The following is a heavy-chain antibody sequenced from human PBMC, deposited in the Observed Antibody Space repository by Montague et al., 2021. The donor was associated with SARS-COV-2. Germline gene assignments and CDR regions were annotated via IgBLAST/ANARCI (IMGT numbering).Heavy chain of an antibody. CDR2: IYYSGST. CDR3: ARLLRSCSNGVCRTYYYYAMDV. V-gene: IGHV4-59*01. CDR1: GGSISGYY. Sequence: SETLSLTCTVSGGSISGYYWSWIRQPPGKGLEWIGYIYYSGSTKYNPXXXSRVTVSVDTSKNQVSLKLSSVTPADTAVYYCARLLRSCSNGVCRTYYYYAMDVWGQGTTVTVSS. J-gene: IGHJ6*02. D-gene: IGHD2-8*01.